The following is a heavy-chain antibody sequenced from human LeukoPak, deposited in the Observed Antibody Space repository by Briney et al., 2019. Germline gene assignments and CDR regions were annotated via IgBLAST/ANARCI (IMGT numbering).Heavy chain of an antibody. CDR3: ARATFSGYGSGSYGV. D-gene: IGHD3-10*01. Sequence: SVKVSCKASGGTFSSYAISWVRQAPGQGLEWMGGIIPIFGTANYAQKFQGRVTITADESTSTAYMELSSLRSEDTAVYYCARATFSGYGSGSYGVWGQGTLVTVSS. CDR2: IIPIFGTA. V-gene: IGHV1-69*13. CDR1: GGTFSSYA. J-gene: IGHJ4*02.